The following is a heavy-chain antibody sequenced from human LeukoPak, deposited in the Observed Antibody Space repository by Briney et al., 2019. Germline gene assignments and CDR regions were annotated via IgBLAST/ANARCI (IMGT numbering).Heavy chain of an antibody. CDR3: ARLGAAADLDSFYGMDV. J-gene: IGHJ6*02. CDR2: ISSRSSAT. Sequence: GGSLRLSCAASGFTFSTYSMNWVRQAPGKGLEWVAYISSRSSATYYADSVKGRFTISRDNAKNSLHLQMNSLRAEDTAVYYCARLGAAADLDSFYGMDVWGHGTTVTVSS. D-gene: IGHD6-13*01. V-gene: IGHV3-48*01. CDR1: GFTFSTYS.